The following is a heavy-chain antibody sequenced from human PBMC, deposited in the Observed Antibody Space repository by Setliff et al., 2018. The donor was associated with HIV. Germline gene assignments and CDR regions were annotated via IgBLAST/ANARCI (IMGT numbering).Heavy chain of an antibody. CDR2: MCHNENGVTT. CDR3: ARDRGSGWYGYFQQ. J-gene: IGHJ1*01. V-gene: IGHV4-59*01. D-gene: IGHD6-19*01. Sequence: SETLSLTCIVSGGSMDNYYWNWVRRPPGKGPEWIGNMCHNENGVTTNQNPSLKSRVVMYLDRTKNEFSLSLFSATTADTAVYYCARDRGSGWYGYFQQWGQGSQVTVSS. CDR1: GGSMDNYY.